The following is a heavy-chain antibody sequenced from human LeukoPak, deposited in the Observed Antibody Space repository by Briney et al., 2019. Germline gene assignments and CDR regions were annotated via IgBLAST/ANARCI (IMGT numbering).Heavy chain of an antibody. V-gene: IGHV4-59*01. CDR1: GGSISGYY. J-gene: IGHJ4*02. CDR2: IYYSGST. Sequence: PSETLSLTCTVSGGSISGYYWSWIRQPPGKGLEWIGYIYYSGSTNYNPSLKSRVTISVGTSKNQFSLKLSSVTAADTAVYYCARGREWEPKVFDYWAREPWSPSPQ. CDR3: ARGREWEPKVFDY. D-gene: IGHD1-26*01.